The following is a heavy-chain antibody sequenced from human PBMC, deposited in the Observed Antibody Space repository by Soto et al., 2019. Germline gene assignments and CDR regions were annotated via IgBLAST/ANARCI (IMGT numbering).Heavy chain of an antibody. J-gene: IGHJ4*02. Sequence: QVQLVESGGGVVQPGRSLRLSCAASGFTFSSYGMHWVRQAPGKGLEWVAVIWYDGSNKYYADSVKGRFTISRDNSKNTLYLQMNSLRAEDTAVYYCARESYGSGSFDYLGQGTLVTVSS. CDR1: GFTFSSYG. D-gene: IGHD3-10*01. V-gene: IGHV3-33*01. CDR2: IWYDGSNK. CDR3: ARESYGSGSFDY.